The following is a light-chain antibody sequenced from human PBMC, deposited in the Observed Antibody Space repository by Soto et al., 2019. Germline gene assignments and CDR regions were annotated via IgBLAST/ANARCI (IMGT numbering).Light chain of an antibody. CDR3: SSYTSSSTLL. CDR2: DVS. Sequence: QSALTQPVSGSGSPGQSITISCTGTSSDVGGYNYVSWYQQHPGKAPKLMIYDVSNRPSGVSNRFSGSKSGNTASLTISGLQAEDEADYYCSSYTSSSTLLFGGGTQLTVL. J-gene: IGLJ2*01. CDR1: SSDVGGYNY. V-gene: IGLV2-14*01.